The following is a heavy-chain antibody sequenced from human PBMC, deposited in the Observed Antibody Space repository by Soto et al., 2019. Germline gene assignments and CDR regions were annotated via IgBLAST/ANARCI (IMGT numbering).Heavy chain of an antibody. V-gene: IGHV3-48*02. D-gene: IGHD2-15*01. CDR2: ISSSSSTI. CDR3: ARDRGCSGGSCYDAFDI. J-gene: IGHJ3*02. CDR1: GFTFSSYS. Sequence: PGGSLRLSCAASGFTFSSYSMNWVRQAPGKGLEWVSYISSSSSTIYYADSVKGRFTISRDNAKNSLYLQMNSLRDEDTAVYYCARDRGCSGGSCYDAFDIWGQGTMVTVSS.